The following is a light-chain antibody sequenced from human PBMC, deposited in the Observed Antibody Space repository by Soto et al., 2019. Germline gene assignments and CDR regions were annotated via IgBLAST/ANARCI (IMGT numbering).Light chain of an antibody. CDR2: DAS. CDR3: QQYNTYAT. V-gene: IGKV1-5*01. CDR1: QTISRW. Sequence: DIQMTQSPATLSAYVGDRVTITCRASQTISRWLAWYQQKPGKAPKLLIYDASTLKTGVPSRFSGSGSGSEFNFTITGLQPDDFATYFCQQYNTYATFGQGSMVDI. J-gene: IGKJ1*01.